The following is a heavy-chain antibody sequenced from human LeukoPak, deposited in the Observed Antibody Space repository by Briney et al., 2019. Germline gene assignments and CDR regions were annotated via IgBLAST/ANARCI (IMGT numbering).Heavy chain of an antibody. CDR2: ISYSGAS. CDR1: GGSISSYF. Sequence: SETLSLTCIVSGGSISSYFWAWIRQPPGKGLEWIGSISYSGASYYNSSLKSRVTISVGTSNSQLSLTLTSLTAADTAVYYCALGSAFPYWGQGILVTVSS. J-gene: IGHJ4*02. D-gene: IGHD3-10*01. CDR3: ALGSAFPY. V-gene: IGHV4-59*05.